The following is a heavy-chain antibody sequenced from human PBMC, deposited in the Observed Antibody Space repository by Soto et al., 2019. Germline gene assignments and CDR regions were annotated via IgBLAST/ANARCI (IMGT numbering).Heavy chain of an antibody. CDR1: GFTFSSYA. J-gene: IGHJ3*02. CDR3: ANPPIRRYFDSRRAFDI. V-gene: IGHV3-23*01. Sequence: EVQLLESGGGLVQPGGSLRLSCAASGFTFSSYAMSWVRQAPGKGLEWVSAISGSGGSTYYADSVKGRFTISRDNSKNTLYLQMNSLRAEDTAVYYCANPPIRRYFDSRRAFDIWGQGTMVTVSS. CDR2: ISGSGGST. D-gene: IGHD3-9*01.